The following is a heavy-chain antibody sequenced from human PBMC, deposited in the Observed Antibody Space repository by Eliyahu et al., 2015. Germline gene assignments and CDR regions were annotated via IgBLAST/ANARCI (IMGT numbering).Heavy chain of an antibody. V-gene: IGHV3-23*04. CDR2: ISGSGGST. Sequence: EVQLVESGGGLVQPGGSLRLSCAASXFXFSXXAXXWSRQAPGKGLGWVSAISGSGGSTYYADSVKGRFTISRDNSKNTLYLQMNSLRAEDTAVYYCANRHDIVVVPAAIRYYYYMDVWGKGTTVTVSS. J-gene: IGHJ6*03. D-gene: IGHD2-2*01. CDR1: XFXFSXXA. CDR3: ANRHDIVVVPAAIRYYYYMDV.